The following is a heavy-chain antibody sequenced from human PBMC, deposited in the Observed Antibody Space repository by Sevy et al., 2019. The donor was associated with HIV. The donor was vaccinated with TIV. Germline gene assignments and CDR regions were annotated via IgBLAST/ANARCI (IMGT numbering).Heavy chain of an antibody. D-gene: IGHD5-18*01. Sequence: GGSLRLSCAASGFTFSNYWMHWVRQAPGKGLVWVSYISTSSSYTSYPDSVKGQFTISRDNAKNSLYLQMNSLRVEDTAVYYCARVRYNYGQKYFDYWGQGTLVTVSS. V-gene: IGHV3-11*06. CDR2: ISTSSSYT. J-gene: IGHJ4*02. CDR1: GFTFSNYW. CDR3: ARVRYNYGQKYFDY.